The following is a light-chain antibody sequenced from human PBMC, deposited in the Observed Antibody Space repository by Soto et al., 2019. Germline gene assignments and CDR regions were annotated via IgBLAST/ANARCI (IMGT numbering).Light chain of an antibody. CDR1: QSISSY. CDR3: QQSYSTPPT. Sequence: DIQMTQSPSSLSASVGDRVTITCRASQSISSYFNWYQQKPGKAPKLLIYAASSLQSGVPSRFSGRGSGTDFTLTISILQPEDFSTYDCQQSYSTPPTFGQGPKVEIK. J-gene: IGKJ1*01. CDR2: AAS. V-gene: IGKV1-39*01.